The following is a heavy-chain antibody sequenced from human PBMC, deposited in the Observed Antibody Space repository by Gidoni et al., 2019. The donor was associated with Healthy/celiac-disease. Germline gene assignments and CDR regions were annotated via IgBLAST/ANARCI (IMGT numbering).Heavy chain of an antibody. D-gene: IGHD6-13*01. CDR1: GGTFSSYA. Sequence: QVQLVQSGAAVKKPGSSVKVSCTASGGTFSSYASSWVRQGPGQGLEWMGRIITILGIANDAQKCQGRVTITADKSTSTAYMELSSLRSEDTAVYYCARDLGYSSSCFDPWGQGTLVTVSS. V-gene: IGHV1-69*04. CDR2: IITILGIA. J-gene: IGHJ5*02. CDR3: ARDLGYSSSCFDP.